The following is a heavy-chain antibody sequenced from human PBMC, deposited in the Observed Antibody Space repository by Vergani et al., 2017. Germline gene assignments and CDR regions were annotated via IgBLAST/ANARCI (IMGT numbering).Heavy chain of an antibody. V-gene: IGHV3-23*01. CDR3: TTDPLLWGTPIAVADP. D-gene: IGHD6-19*01. J-gene: IGHJ5*02. CDR2: ISGSGGST. Sequence: EVQLLESGGGLVQPGGSLRLSCAASGFTFSSYAMSWVRQAPGKGLEWVSAISGSGGSTYYADSVKGRFTISRDNSKNTLYLQMNSLKTEDTAVYYCTTDPLLWGTPIAVADPWGQGTLVTVSS. CDR1: GFTFSSYA.